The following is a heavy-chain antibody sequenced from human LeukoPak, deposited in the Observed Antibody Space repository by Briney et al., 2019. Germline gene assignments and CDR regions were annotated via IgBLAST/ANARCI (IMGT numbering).Heavy chain of an antibody. CDR2: IHYSGST. CDR1: GGSINNYY. D-gene: IGHD2-21*02. V-gene: IGHV4-59*12. Sequence: SETLSLTCTVSGGSINNYYWIWIRQPPGRGLEWIGYIHYSGSTNYKLSLKSRVTISVDTSKKQFSLKLNSVTAADTAVYYCARDSAIPWDYFDYWGQGTLVTVSS. CDR3: ARDSAIPWDYFDY. J-gene: IGHJ4*02.